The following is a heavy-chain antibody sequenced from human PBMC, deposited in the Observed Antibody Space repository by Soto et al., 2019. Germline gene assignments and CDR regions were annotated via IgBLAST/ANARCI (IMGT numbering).Heavy chain of an antibody. D-gene: IGHD3-22*01. CDR3: ARGYYEADY. Sequence: EVQLVESGGGLVQRGGSLSLSCEASAFISSAFWLSWFRQAPGKGLEWVAKIKQDGKEKYYVDSVKGRFTISRDNAKNSLYLQMNSLRAEDTAVYYCARGYYEADYWGQGTLVTVSS. CDR2: IKQDGKEK. J-gene: IGHJ4*02. V-gene: IGHV3-7*01. CDR1: AFISSAFW.